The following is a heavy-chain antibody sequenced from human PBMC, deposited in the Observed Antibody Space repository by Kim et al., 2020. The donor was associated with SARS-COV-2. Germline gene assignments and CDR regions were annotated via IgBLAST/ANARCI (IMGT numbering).Heavy chain of an antibody. CDR1: GFTFSSYG. J-gene: IGHJ4*02. Sequence: GGSLRLSCAASGFTFSSYGMHWVRQAPGKGLEWVAVISYDGSNKYYADSVKGRFTISRDNSKNTLYLQMNSLRAEDTAVYYCAKVTWFGESPYDYWDQGTLVTVSS. D-gene: IGHD3-10*01. V-gene: IGHV3-30*18. CDR2: ISYDGSNK. CDR3: AKVTWFGESPYDY.